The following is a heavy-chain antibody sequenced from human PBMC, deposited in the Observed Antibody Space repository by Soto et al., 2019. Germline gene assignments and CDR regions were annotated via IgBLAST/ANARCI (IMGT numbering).Heavy chain of an antibody. V-gene: IGHV3-21*01. Sequence: PGGALRLSGAASVFTRSRHTMNWVRQAPGKGLEWVSFIGSRTSDIYYADSVKGRFTISRDNAKNSLYLDLTRLRAEDTAVYFCVRDYYDTSGYPNTFDMWGQGTMVTVSS. CDR2: IGSRTSDI. CDR3: VRDYYDTSGYPNTFDM. D-gene: IGHD3-22*01. CDR1: VFTRSRHT. J-gene: IGHJ3*02.